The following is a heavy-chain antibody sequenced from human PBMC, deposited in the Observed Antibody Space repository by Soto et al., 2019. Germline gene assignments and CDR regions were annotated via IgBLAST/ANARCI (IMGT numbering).Heavy chain of an antibody. CDR3: ARDRGVAPPVAGNTHYYYYMDV. V-gene: IGHV1-18*01. D-gene: IGHD6-19*01. CDR1: GYSFTNYG. CDR2: ISGFNGNT. Sequence: QDQLVQSGAEVKKPGASVTVSCKASGYSFTNYGFTWVRQAPGQGLEWMGWISGFNGNTHYAQKLQGRVTMTTDASTSTAYMELRSLRSDDTAVYYCARDRGVAPPVAGNTHYYYYMDVWGKGTTVTVSS. J-gene: IGHJ6*03.